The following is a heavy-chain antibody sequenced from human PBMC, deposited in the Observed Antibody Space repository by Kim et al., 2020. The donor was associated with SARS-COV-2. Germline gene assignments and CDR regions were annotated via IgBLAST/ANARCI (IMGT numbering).Heavy chain of an antibody. CDR3: TTLIRYFDWLAVKYYYYGMHA. CDR1: GFTFSNAW. CDR2: IKSKTDGGTT. Sequence: GGSLRLSCAASGFTFSNAWMSWVRQAPGKGLEWVGRIKSKTDGGTTDYAAPVKGRFTISRDDSTNTLYLQMNSLKTEDTAVYYCTTLIRYFDWLAVKYYYYGMHAWGQGTTVTVSS. D-gene: IGHD3-9*01. V-gene: IGHV3-15*01. J-gene: IGHJ6*02.